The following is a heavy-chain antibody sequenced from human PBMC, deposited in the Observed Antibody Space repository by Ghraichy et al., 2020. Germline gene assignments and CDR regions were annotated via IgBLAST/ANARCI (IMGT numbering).Heavy chain of an antibody. CDR1: GYTFMSYG. V-gene: IGHV1-18*01. D-gene: IGHD3-10*01. CDR2: ITTKSGNT. J-gene: IGHJ5*02. CDR3: ARGINWFDP. Sequence: ASVKVSRKTSGYTFMSYGITWVRQAPGQGLEWMGWITTKSGNTQFARKFQGRVIMTTDTSTSTAYMELRSLRSDDTAVYYCARGINWFDPWGQGTLVTVSS.